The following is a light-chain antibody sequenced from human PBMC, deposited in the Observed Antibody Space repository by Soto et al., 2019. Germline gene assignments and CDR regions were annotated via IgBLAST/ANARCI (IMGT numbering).Light chain of an antibody. Sequence: EIVLTQSPGTLSLSPGESATLTCRSSESLRPYLAWYRQKPGQAPRLLISDASNRATGVPARVSGSGSGTHFTLTISSLEPEDFAVYYCQQRDSWPLTFGGGTKVDIK. J-gene: IGKJ4*01. V-gene: IGKV3-11*01. CDR1: ESLRPY. CDR3: QQRDSWPLT. CDR2: DAS.